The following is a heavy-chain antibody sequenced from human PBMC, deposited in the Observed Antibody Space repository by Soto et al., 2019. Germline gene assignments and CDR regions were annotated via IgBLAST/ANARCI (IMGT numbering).Heavy chain of an antibody. J-gene: IGHJ5*02. D-gene: IGHD3-3*01. Sequence: QGHLQESAPGLVKPPKTLSLTCTVSGGSISRGDTYWTGIRRHPGRALEWIGYTYYSGSPYSTPSLKSRVTISVDTSKNQFSLKLSSVTAADTAVYYCARWWSGSRQGFDPWGQGTLVTVSS. V-gene: IGHV4-31*03. CDR1: GGSISRGDTY. CDR2: TYYSGSP. CDR3: ARWWSGSRQGFDP.